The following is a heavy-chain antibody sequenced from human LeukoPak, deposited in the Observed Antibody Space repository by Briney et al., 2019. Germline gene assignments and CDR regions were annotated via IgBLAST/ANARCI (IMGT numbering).Heavy chain of an antibody. V-gene: IGHV1-2*02. CDR1: GYTFTGYY. Sequence: ASVKVSCKASGYTFTGYYMHWVRQAPGQGLEWMGWINPNSGGTNYAQKFQGRVTMTRDTSISTAYMELSSLRSEDTAVYYCARDRHTYYYDSSGYYWFDYWGQGTLVTVSS. CDR3: ARDRHTYYYDSSGYYWFDY. D-gene: IGHD3-22*01. CDR2: INPNSGGT. J-gene: IGHJ4*02.